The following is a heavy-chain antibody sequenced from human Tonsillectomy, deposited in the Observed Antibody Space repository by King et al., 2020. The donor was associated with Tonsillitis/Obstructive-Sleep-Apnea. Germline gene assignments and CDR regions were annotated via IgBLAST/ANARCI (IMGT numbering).Heavy chain of an antibody. D-gene: IGHD3-3*01. CDR3: AGSKGSGSYFDY. J-gene: IGHJ4*02. CDR1: GDSINSYY. CDR2: ISYSGNT. V-gene: IGHV4-59*01. Sequence: QLQESGPGLVKPSETLSLTCTVSGDSINSYYWSWIRQPPGKGLEWSGYISYSGNTNYNPSLKSRVTISIDTSKNQFSLKLRSVTAADTDVYYCAGSKGSGSYFDYWGQGTLVTVSS.